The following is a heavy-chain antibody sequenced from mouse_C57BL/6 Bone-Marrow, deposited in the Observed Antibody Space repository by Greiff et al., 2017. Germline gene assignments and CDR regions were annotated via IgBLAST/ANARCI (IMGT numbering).Heavy chain of an antibody. D-gene: IGHD2-4*01. CDR3: ARDIRDYDNY. J-gene: IGHJ3*01. CDR1: GFTFSSYA. Sequence: EVHLVESGGGLVKPGGSLKLSCAASGFTFSSYAMSWVRQTPEKRLEWVATISDGGSYTYYPDNVKGRFTISRDNAKNNLYLQMSHLKSEDTAMYYCARDIRDYDNYWGQGTLVTVSA. V-gene: IGHV5-4*01. CDR2: ISDGGSYT.